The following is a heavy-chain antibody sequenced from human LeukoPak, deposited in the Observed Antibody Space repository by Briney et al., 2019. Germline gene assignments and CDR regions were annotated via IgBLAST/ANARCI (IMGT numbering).Heavy chain of an antibody. Sequence: PSETLSLTCTVSGGSISSYYWTWIRQPPGKGLEWIGEIDHIGKTTYNPSLKSRVTISVDTSKNQFSLRLTSVTASDTAVYYCARPVRCSATTCTGPFDYWGQGTLVTVSS. CDR1: GGSISSYY. J-gene: IGHJ4*02. CDR3: ARPVRCSATTCTGPFDY. D-gene: IGHD6-19*01. V-gene: IGHV4-34*01. CDR2: IDHIGKT.